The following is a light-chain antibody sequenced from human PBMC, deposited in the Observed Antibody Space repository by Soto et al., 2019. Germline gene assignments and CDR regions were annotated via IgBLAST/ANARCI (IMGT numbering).Light chain of an antibody. Sequence: DIQMTQSPSTLSASVVARVPIACRASQSISRGLAWYQQKSGKDPKLLIYDASSLESGVPSRFSGSGSGTEFTLTISSLQPDDFATYYCQQYNSYSRTFGKGNTGDIK. J-gene: IGKJ1*01. CDR1: QSISRG. CDR2: DAS. V-gene: IGKV1-5*01. CDR3: QQYNSYSRT.